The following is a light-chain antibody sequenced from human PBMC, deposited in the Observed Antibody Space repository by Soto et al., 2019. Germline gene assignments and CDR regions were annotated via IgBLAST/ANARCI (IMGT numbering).Light chain of an antibody. Sequence: DIVMTQSPATLSVSPGERATLSCRASQTISSNLAWYQQKPGQTPRLLIYGASTRAAGIPARFSGSGSWTDFTLTITSLPSEDFAVYYCQQYNNWPPFTFXHGTKVDIK. CDR1: QTISSN. J-gene: IGKJ3*01. V-gene: IGKV3-15*01. CDR2: GAS. CDR3: QQYNNWPPFT.